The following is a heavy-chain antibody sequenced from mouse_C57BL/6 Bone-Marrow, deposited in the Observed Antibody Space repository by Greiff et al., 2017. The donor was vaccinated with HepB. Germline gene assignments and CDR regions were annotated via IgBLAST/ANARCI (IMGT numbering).Heavy chain of an antibody. CDR1: GFTFTDYY. D-gene: IGHD2-4*01. J-gene: IGHJ2*01. CDR2: IRNKANGYTT. V-gene: IGHV7-3*01. CDR3: ARWNDYDKGFDY. Sequence: EVKLQESGGGLVQPGGSLSLSCAASGFTFTDYYMSWVRQPPGKALEWLGFIRNKANGYTTEYSASVKGRFTISRDNSQSILYLQMNALRAEDSATYYCARWNDYDKGFDYWGQGTTLTVSS.